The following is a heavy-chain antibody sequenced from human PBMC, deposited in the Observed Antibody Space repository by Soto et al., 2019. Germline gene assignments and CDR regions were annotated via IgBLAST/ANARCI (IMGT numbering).Heavy chain of an antibody. Sequence: EVQLVESGGGLVQPGGSLRLSCAASGFSFSSYWMTWVRQAAGKGLEWVANIKEDGREKYYVASVKGRFTISRDNDKSLLYLQMDSLTPDDTAVYYCAGDGVRNGAYNGWLDPWGQGTLVTVSS. CDR3: AGDGVRNGAYNGWLDP. CDR2: IKEDGREK. CDR1: GFSFSSYW. D-gene: IGHD3-16*01. J-gene: IGHJ5*02. V-gene: IGHV3-7*03.